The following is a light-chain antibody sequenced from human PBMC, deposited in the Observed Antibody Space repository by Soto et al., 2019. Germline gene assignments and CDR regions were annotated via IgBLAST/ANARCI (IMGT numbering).Light chain of an antibody. J-gene: IGLJ1*01. CDR3: CSLTTSYTYV. CDR1: SSVVGSSNL. V-gene: IGLV2-23*01. CDR2: EGT. Sequence: QSVLTQPASVSGSPGQSITISCTGTSSVVGSSNLVSWYQHHPGKATKLVIYEGTKRPSGVSNRFSGSKSGNTASLTISGLRAEDEADYYCCSLTTSYTYVFGTGTKVTVL.